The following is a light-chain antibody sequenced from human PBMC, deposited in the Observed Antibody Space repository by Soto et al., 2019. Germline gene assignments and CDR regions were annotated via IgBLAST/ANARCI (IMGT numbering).Light chain of an antibody. CDR1: SSNIGSTYD. V-gene: IGLV1-40*01. CDR2: GNT. CDR3: QSYDDSLSVHYV. J-gene: IGLJ1*01. Sequence: QSALTQPPSVSGAPGQRVTISFTGSSSNIGSTYDVQWYQQLPGTAPKLLIHGNTDRPSGVPDRFSGSKSGTSASLAITGLQADDEADYYCQSYDDSLSVHYVFGTGTKLTVL.